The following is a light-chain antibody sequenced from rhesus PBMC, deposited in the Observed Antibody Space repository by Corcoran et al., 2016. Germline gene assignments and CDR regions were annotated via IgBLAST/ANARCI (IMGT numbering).Light chain of an antibody. CDR3: MKALQYLRT. V-gene: IGKV2-82*01. CDR2: LGS. CDR1: QSLVYSDGKTY. J-gene: IGKJ4*01. Sequence: DIVMTQTPLSLPVTLGEPASISPRSSQSLVYSDGKTYLYWYLKKPGQSPQPLMYLGSKRASGDPEKFSGIGSGTDFTQKISRVEAGYDGVYYCMKALQYLRTFGGVTKVEIK.